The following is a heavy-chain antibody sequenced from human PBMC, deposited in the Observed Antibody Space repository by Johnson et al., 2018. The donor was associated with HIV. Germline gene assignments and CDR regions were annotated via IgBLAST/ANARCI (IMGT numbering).Heavy chain of an antibody. J-gene: IGHJ3*02. V-gene: IGHV3-74*02. CDR2: INSDGSDT. CDR3: AGLGGSHDAFDI. Sequence: VQLVESGGGLVQPGGSLRLSCAASGFIVSSYWMHWVRQVPGKGLVWVSGINSDGSDTRYADSVKGRFTISRDNAKTTLYLQMNSLRAEDMAVYYCAGLGGSHDAFDIWGQGTMVTVSS. D-gene: IGHD1-26*01. CDR1: GFIVSSYW.